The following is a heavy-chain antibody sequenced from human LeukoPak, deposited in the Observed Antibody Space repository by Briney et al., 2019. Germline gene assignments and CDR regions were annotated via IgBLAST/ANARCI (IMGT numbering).Heavy chain of an antibody. V-gene: IGHV3-21*01. Sequence: GESLRLSCAASGFTFSSYSMTWVRQAPGKGLEWVSSISSSSSYIYYADSVKGRFTISRDNAKNSLYLQMNSLRAEDTAVYYCASLDLGYCSGGSCYGRDYWGQGTLVTVSS. CDR3: ASLDLGYCSGGSCYGRDY. J-gene: IGHJ4*02. CDR2: ISSSSSYI. CDR1: GFTFSSYS. D-gene: IGHD2-15*01.